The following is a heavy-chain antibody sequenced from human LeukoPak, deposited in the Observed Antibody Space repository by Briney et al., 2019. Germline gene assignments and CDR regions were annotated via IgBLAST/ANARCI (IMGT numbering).Heavy chain of an antibody. CDR1: GFAFGDYA. Sequence: GGSLRLSCTASGFAFGDYALTWVRQAPGKGLEWVGFIRSKAYGGTAEYAASVKGRFTISRDDSKSIAYLQMNSLRAEDTAVYYCAKDLGSSGWYIDYWGQGTLVTVSS. J-gene: IGHJ4*02. V-gene: IGHV3-49*04. CDR3: AKDLGSSGWYIDY. CDR2: IRSKAYGGTA. D-gene: IGHD6-19*01.